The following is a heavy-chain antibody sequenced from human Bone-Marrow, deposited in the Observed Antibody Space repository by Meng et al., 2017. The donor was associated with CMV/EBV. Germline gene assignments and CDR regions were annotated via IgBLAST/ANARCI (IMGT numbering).Heavy chain of an antibody. CDR1: GGFISNYY. J-gene: IGHJ4*02. D-gene: IGHD3-3*01. CDR2: IYHTGST. V-gene: IGHV4-59*01. CDR3: AKRGGDDLWSGYYFFDY. Sequence: SETLSLTCTVSGGFISNYYWNWIRQSPGKGLEWIGYIYHTGSTNYNPSLKSRVSMSVDMSKNQFSLNLRSVTAADTAVYYCAKRGGDDLWSGYYFFDYWGQGVLVTVSS.